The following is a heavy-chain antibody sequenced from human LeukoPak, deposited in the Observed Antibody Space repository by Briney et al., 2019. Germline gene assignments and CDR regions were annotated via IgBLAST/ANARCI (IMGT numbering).Heavy chain of an antibody. D-gene: IGHD3-10*01. CDR3: ARHHMNYYGSGSPFDP. CDR2: IYPGDSHT. V-gene: IGHV5-51*01. CDR1: GYSFTNYW. Sequence: GESLKISCKGSGYSFTNYWIGWVRQMPGKGLEWMEIIYPGDSHTRYSPSFQGQVTISADKSISTAYLQWSSLEASDTAMYYCARHHMNYYGSGSPFDPWGQGTLVTVSS. J-gene: IGHJ5*02.